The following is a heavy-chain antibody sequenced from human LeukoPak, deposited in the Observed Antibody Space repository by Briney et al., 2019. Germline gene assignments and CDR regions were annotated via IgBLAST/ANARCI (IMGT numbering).Heavy chain of an antibody. V-gene: IGHV4-34*01. CDR3: ARAPYSGSYYVFDY. J-gene: IGHJ4*02. D-gene: IGHD1-26*01. Sequence: SETLSLTCAVYGGSFSGYYWSWIRQPPGKGLEWIGEINHSGSTNYNPSLKSRVTISVDTSKNQFSLKLSSVTAADTAVYYCARAPYSGSYYVFDYWGQGTLVTVSS. CDR2: INHSGST. CDR1: GGSFSGYY.